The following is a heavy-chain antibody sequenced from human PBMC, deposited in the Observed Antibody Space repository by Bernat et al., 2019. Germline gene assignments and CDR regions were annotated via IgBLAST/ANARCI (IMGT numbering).Heavy chain of an antibody. CDR3: ARGRVFTTTYGASDI. CDR2: IWYDGSHK. V-gene: IGHV3-33*01. D-gene: IGHD5-24*01. J-gene: IGHJ3*02. CDR1: GFTFSSYG. Sequence: QVQLVESGGGVVQPGRSLRLSCAASGFTFSSYGMHWVRQTPGKGLEWVAVIWYDGSHKYYADSVKGRFTISRDNSKNTLYLEVNSLRAEDTAVYYCARGRVFTTTYGASDIWGQGTMVIVSS.